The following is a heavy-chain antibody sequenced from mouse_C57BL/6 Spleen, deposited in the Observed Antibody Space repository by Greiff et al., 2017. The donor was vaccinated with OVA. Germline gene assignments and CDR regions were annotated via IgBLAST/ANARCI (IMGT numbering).Heavy chain of an antibody. CDR2: IYPGGGYT. Sequence: QVQLKQSGAELVRPGTSVKMSCTASGYTFTNYWIGWAKQRPGHGLEWIGDIYPGGGYTNYNEKFKGKATLTADKSSSTAYMQFSSLTSEDSAIYYCARAAIYYDYDGRPYFDYWGQGTTLTVSS. J-gene: IGHJ2*01. CDR3: ARAAIYYDYDGRPYFDY. V-gene: IGHV1-63*01. CDR1: GYTFTNYW. D-gene: IGHD2-4*01.